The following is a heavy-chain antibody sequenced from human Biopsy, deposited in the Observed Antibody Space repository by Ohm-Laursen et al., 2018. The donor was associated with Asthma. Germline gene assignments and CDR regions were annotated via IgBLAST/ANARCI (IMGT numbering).Heavy chain of an antibody. D-gene: IGHD1-14*01. Sequence: SLRLSCAASGFRFPIYGMHWVRQGPGKGPEWVALISYDGRETGYVDSVKGRFTISRDNFRNTVHLQMSSLRPEDSAVYYCTRDRIYNSMTSESFYYGVDVWGQGTTVTVSS. CDR2: ISYDGRET. V-gene: IGHV3-30*03. CDR1: GFRFPIYG. CDR3: TRDRIYNSMTSESFYYGVDV. J-gene: IGHJ6*02.